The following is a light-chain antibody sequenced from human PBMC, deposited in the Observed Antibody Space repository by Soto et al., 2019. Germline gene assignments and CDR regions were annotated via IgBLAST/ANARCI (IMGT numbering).Light chain of an antibody. CDR1: QGIDTY. V-gene: IGKV1-8*01. J-gene: IGKJ2*01. CDR3: QQYYAHPPT. CDR2: ATS. Sequence: AIQTTQSPSSFSASVGDRVTITCRASQGIDTYLAWYQQKPGKAPRLLMYATSVLESGVPSRFSGSGSGTDYTLTISSLQSEDFATYYCQQYYAHPPTFGQGTKLDMK.